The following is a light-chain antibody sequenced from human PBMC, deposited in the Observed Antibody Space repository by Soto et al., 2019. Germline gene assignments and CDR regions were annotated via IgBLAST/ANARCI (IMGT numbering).Light chain of an antibody. CDR3: QQYNIWPPWT. CDR2: IAS. V-gene: IGKV3-15*01. CDR1: QSISFN. J-gene: IGKJ1*01. Sequence: EIVMTQSPAALSVSPCERVTLSCMASQSISFNLAWYQQKPGQAPRLLIYIASTRATGVPARFSGSGSGTDFTLTISSLQSEDFAVYYCQQYNIWPPWTFGQGTKVDIK.